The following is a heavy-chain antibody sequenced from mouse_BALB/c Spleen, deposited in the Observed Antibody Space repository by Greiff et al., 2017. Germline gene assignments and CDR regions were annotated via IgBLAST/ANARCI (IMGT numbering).Heavy chain of an antibody. CDR2: ISTYYGDA. CDR3: ARSLYGSSYNYARDY. V-gene: IGHV1S137*01. CDR1: GYTFTDYA. J-gene: IGHJ4*01. D-gene: IGHD1-1*01. Sequence: QVQLQQSGAELVRPGVSVKISCKGSGYTFTDYAMHWVKQSHAKSLEWIGVISTYYGDASYNQKFKGKATMTVDKSSSTAYMELARLTSEDSAIYYCARSLYGSSYNYARDYWGQGTSVTVSS.